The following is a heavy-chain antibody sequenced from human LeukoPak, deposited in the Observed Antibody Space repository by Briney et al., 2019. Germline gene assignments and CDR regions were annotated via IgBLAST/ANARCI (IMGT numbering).Heavy chain of an antibody. Sequence: SETLSLTCTVSGVSISAYYWTWIRQPAGKGLEWIGRIYTSGITNYNPSLESRLTMSLDTSKNQISLRLSSVTAADTAVYYCATGGSTKRLYYYYYMDVWGKGTTVTVSS. J-gene: IGHJ6*03. CDR3: ATGGSTKRLYYYYYMDV. CDR1: GVSISAYY. CDR2: IYTSGIT. V-gene: IGHV4-4*07. D-gene: IGHD2-2*01.